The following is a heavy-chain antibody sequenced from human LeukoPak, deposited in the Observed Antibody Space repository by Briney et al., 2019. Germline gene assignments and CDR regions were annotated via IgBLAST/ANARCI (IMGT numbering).Heavy chain of an antibody. CDR1: GGSLSGYY. CDR2: ISTSTTHT. Sequence: LSLTCAVYGGSLSGYYWSWIRQAPGKGLEWVSYISTSTTHTNYADSVKGRFTMSRDKAKNSLYLQLNSLRAEDTAVCYCARVGVYGGIRGAFDVWGQGTMVTVSS. CDR3: ARVGVYGGIRGAFDV. J-gene: IGHJ3*01. D-gene: IGHD4-23*01. V-gene: IGHV3-11*05.